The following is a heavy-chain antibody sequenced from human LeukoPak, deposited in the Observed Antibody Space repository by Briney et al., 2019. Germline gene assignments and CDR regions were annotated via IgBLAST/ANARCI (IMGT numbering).Heavy chain of an antibody. V-gene: IGHV3-23*01. CDR1: GFPFSTYA. D-gene: IGHD2-2*01. J-gene: IGHJ5*02. CDR3: AKEPREYCSSTSCPNWIDP. CDR2: FSASCGST. Sequence: GSLRPSFAASGFPFSTYAMSWVRQAPGKGPGWVSAFSASCGSTYYVAFVKGRFTISRDNSKNTLYLQMSSLRVEDTAVYYCAKEPREYCSSTSCPNWIDPWGQGTLVTVSS.